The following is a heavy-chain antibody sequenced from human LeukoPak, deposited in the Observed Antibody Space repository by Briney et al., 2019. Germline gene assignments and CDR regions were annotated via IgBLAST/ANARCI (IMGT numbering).Heavy chain of an antibody. J-gene: IGHJ6*03. D-gene: IGHD3-10*01. Sequence: SQTLSLTCTVSGGSISSGDYYWSWIRQPPGTGLEWIGYIYYSGSTYYNPSLKSRVTISVDTSKNQFSLKLSSVTAADTAVYYCARGGVRFHYMDVWGKGTTVTVSS. CDR1: GGSISSGDYY. CDR3: ARGGVRFHYMDV. CDR2: IYYSGST. V-gene: IGHV4-30-4*08.